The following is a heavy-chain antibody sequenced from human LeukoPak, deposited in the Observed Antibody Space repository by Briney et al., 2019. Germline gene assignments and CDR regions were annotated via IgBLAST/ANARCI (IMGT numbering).Heavy chain of an antibody. J-gene: IGHJ4*02. V-gene: IGHV4-34*01. D-gene: IGHD3-3*01. CDR1: GGSFSGYY. CDR2: INHSGST. CDR3: AITYYDFWSGYGLDY. Sequence: SETLSHTYAVYGGSFSGYYWSWIRQPPGKGLEWIGEINHSGSTNYNPSLKSRVTISVDTSKNQFSLKLSSVTAADTAVYYCAITYYDFWSGYGLDYWGQGTLVTVSS.